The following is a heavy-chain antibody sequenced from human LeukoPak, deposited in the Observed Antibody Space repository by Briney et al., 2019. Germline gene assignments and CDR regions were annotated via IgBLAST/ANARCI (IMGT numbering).Heavy chain of an antibody. V-gene: IGHV3-74*01. CDR1: GFTFSSYW. CDR3: ARVPLDDTWIQPNFDY. Sequence: PGGSLRLSCAASGFTFSSYWMHWVRQAPGKGLVWVSRINSDGSSTSYADSVKGRFTISRDNAKNTLYLQMNSLRAEDTAVYYCARVPLDDTWIQPNFDYWGQGTLVTVSP. D-gene: IGHD5-18*01. CDR2: INSDGSST. J-gene: IGHJ4*02.